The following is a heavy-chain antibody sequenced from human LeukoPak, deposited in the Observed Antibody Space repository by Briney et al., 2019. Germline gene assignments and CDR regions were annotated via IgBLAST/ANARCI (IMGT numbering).Heavy chain of an antibody. CDR3: ASFPLGGSSWSQ. D-gene: IGHD6-13*01. CDR1: GGSSSSYV. Sequence: SVKVSCKASGGSSSSYVITWVRQAPGQGLEWMGRIIPVLGVSNFAQKFQGRVTITADKSTNTAHMELSRLESGDTAVYYCASFPLGGSSWSQWGQGTMVTVSS. CDR2: IIPVLGVS. V-gene: IGHV1-69*04. J-gene: IGHJ3*01.